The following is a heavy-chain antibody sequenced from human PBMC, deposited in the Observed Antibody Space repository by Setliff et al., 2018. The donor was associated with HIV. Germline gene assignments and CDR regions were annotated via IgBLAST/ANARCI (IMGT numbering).Heavy chain of an antibody. D-gene: IGHD2-21*02. V-gene: IGHV1-46*01. CDR1: GHTVTNYY. CDR2: INPSGGST. Sequence: GASVKVSCKASGHTVTNYYMHWVRQAPGQGLEWMGIINPSGGSTSYAQKFEGRVSMTRDTSTSTVYMELSSLRSEDTAVYYCARSLPAEYFHHWGQGTLVTVSS. CDR3: ARSLPAEYFHH. J-gene: IGHJ1*01.